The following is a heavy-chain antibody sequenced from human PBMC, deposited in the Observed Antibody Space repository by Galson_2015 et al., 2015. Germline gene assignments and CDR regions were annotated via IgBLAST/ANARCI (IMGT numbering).Heavy chain of an antibody. V-gene: IGHV3-21*01. Sequence: SLRLSCAASGFTFGSYSMNWVRQAPGKGLEWVSSISSSSSYIYYADSVKGRFTISRDNAKNSLYLQMNSLRAEDTAVYYCARDRIAAANWLDPWGQGTLVTVSS. J-gene: IGHJ5*02. CDR3: ARDRIAAANWLDP. D-gene: IGHD6-13*01. CDR1: GFTFGSYS. CDR2: ISSSSSYI.